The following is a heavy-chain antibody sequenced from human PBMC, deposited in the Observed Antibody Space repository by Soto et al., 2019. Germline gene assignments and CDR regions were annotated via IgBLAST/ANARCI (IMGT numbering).Heavy chain of an antibody. CDR2: ISYSGST. CDR3: VSEGTAMVNYYGSGSYDWFDP. Sequence: QLQLQESGPGLVKPSETLSLTCTVSGGSISSSRYYWGCIRQPPGKGLESIGSISYSGSTYYNPSLKSRVTIAVDTSKNQFALKRSSVTAAETAVYYCVSEGTAMVNYYGSGSYDWFDPWGQGTLVTVSS. J-gene: IGHJ5*02. CDR1: GGSISSSRYY. V-gene: IGHV4-39*01. D-gene: IGHD3-10*01.